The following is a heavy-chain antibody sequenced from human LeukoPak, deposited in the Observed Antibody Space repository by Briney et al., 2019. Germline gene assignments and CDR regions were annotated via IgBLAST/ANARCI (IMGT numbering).Heavy chain of an antibody. CDR2: IRYDGHNK. J-gene: IGHJ4*02. CDR1: GISFSSFG. V-gene: IGHV3-30*02. CDR3: ARGYSYGFGYFDY. D-gene: IGHD5-18*01. Sequence: GGSLRLSCAASGISFSSFGTHWVRQAPGKGLEWVTFIRYDGHNKYYADSVKGRFTISRDNSKNMLYLQMNSLRAEDTAVYYCARGYSYGFGYFDYWGQGTLVTVSS.